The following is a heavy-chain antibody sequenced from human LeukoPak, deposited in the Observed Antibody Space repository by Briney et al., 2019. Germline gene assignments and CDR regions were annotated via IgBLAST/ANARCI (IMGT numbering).Heavy chain of an antibody. V-gene: IGHV3-48*04. CDR2: ISSSSSTI. CDR3: ARAEHGSGSYI. CDR1: GFTFSSYS. Sequence: GGSLRLSCAASGFTFSSYSMNWVRQAPGKGLEWVSYISSSSSTIYYADSVKGRFTISRDNAKNSLYLQMNSLRAEDTAVYYCARAEHGSGSYIWGQGTMVTVSS. D-gene: IGHD3-10*01. J-gene: IGHJ3*02.